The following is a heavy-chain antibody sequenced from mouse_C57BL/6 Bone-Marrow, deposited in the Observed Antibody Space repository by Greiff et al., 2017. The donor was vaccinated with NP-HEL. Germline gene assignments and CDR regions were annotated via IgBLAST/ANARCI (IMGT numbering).Heavy chain of an antibody. V-gene: IGHV1-5*01. CDR3: TREPYDGYYGAWFAY. Sequence: VQLKESGTVLARPGASVKMSCKTSGYTFTSYWMHWVRQRPGQGLEWIGAIYPGNSDTSYNQKFKGKAKLTAVTSASTAYMELSSLTNEDSAVYYCTREPYDGYYGAWFAYWGQGTLVTVSA. CDR1: GYTFTSYW. J-gene: IGHJ3*01. D-gene: IGHD2-3*01. CDR2: IYPGNSDT.